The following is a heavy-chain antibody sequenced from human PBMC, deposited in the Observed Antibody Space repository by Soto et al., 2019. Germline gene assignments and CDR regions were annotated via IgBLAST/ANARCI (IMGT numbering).Heavy chain of an antibody. CDR3: AKDRGEEGLKFLEWFGGMDV. V-gene: IGHV3-74*01. CDR2: IKSDGTT. Sequence: GGSLRLSCAASGFTVSNYWMNWVRQAPGKGLVWVSHIKSDGTTSYADSVEGRFTASRDDAKNTFYLQMNSLRAEDTAVYYCAKDRGEEGLKFLEWFGGMDVWGHGTTVTVSS. D-gene: IGHD3-3*01. J-gene: IGHJ6*02. CDR1: GFTVSNYW.